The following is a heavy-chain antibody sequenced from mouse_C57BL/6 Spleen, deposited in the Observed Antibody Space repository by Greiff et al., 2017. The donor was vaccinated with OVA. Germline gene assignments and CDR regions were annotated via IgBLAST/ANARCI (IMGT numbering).Heavy chain of an antibody. Sequence: VQLQQPGAELVKPGASVQLSCKASGYTFTSYWMQWVKQRPGQGLEWIGEIDPSDSYTNYNQKFKGKATLTVDTSSSTAYMQLSSLTSEDSAVYYCARRSIYYGNDYAMDYWGQGTSVTVSS. CDR1: GYTFTSYW. V-gene: IGHV1-50*01. CDR3: ARRSIYYGNDYAMDY. J-gene: IGHJ4*01. D-gene: IGHD2-1*01. CDR2: IDPSDSYT.